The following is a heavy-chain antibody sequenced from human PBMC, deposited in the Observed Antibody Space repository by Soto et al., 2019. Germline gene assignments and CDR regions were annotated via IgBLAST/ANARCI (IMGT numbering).Heavy chain of an antibody. D-gene: IGHD1-26*01. CDR3: ARLGGSYAVPHFDY. V-gene: IGHV4-61*08. J-gene: IGHJ4*02. CDR2: IYYSGTTT. CDR1: GGSISSGGYY. Sequence: SETLSLTCTVSGGSISSGGYYWTWIRQPPGKGLEWMGYIYYSGTTTSYNPSLKSRVTLSVDTSKNQFSLKLSSVTAADTAVYYCARLGGSYAVPHFDYWGQGTLVTVSP.